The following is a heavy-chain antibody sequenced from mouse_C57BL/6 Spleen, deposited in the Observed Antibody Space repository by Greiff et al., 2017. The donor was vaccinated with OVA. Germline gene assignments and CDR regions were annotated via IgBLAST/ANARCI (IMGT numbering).Heavy chain of an antibody. J-gene: IGHJ1*03. D-gene: IGHD1-1*01. Sequence: VKLVESGPGLVAPSQCLSITCTVSGFSLTSYAISWVRQPPGKGLEWLGVIWPGGGTTYYSALKPRLSISKDNSKRQVFLKMNSLQTDDTDRYYCARQSPFITTVVDNGYFDVWGTGTTVTVSS. CDR1: GFSLTSYA. CDR3: ARQSPFITTVVDNGYFDV. CDR2: IWPGGGT. V-gene: IGHV2-9-1*01.